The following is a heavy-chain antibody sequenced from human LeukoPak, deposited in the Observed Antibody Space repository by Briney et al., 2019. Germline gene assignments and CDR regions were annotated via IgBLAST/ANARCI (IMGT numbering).Heavy chain of an antibody. Sequence: PGGSLRLSCAASGFTFSSYMMTWIRQPPGKGLEWIGEINHSGSTNYNPSLKSRVTISVDTSKNQFSLKLSSVTAAGTAVYYCARGSSENYDFWSGYSGYYYYMXVWGKGTXVT. CDR3: ARGSSENYDFWSGYSGYYYYMXV. D-gene: IGHD3-3*01. J-gene: IGHJ6*03. V-gene: IGHV4-34*01. CDR2: INHSGST. CDR1: GFTFSSYM.